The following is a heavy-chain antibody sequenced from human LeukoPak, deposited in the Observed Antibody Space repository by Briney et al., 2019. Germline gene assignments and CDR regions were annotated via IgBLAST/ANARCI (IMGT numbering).Heavy chain of an antibody. CDR3: ARAWFGELGWDYFDY. CDR2: ISAYNGNT. CDR1: GYSFTSYN. J-gene: IGHJ4*02. Sequence: ASVKVSCKTSGYSFTSYNLHWVRQAPGQRLEWMGWISAYNGNTNYAQKLQGRVTMTTDTSTSTAYMELRSLRSDDTAVYYCARAWFGELGWDYFDYWGQGTLVTVSS. D-gene: IGHD3-10*01. V-gene: IGHV1-18*04.